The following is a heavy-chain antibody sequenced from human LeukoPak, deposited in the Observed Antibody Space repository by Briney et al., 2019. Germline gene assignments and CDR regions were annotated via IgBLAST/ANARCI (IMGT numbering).Heavy chain of an antibody. CDR3: ARGGPVGAYGY. D-gene: IGHD1-26*01. V-gene: IGHV3-21*04. J-gene: IGHJ4*02. CDR1: GFTFSSYS. CDR2: ISSSSSYI. Sequence: GGSLRLTCAASGFTFSSYSMNWVRQAPGKGLEWVSSISSSSSYIYYADSVKGRFTISRDNSKSTLYLQMNSLRAEDTAVYYCARGGPVGAYGYWGQGTLVTVSS.